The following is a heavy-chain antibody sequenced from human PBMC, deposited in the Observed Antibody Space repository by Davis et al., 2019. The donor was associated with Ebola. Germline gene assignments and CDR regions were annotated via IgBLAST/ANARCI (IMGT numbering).Heavy chain of an antibody. D-gene: IGHD1-7*01. CDR2: ISYDGGHN. Sequence: PGGSLRLSCAAPGFTFRNYDMHWVRQAPGKGLEWVAVISYDGGHNFYVDSVKDRFTDSRDDSKNTLYLQMNRLRVEDTAVYYCAGNYAKSAFDMWRPGTMVTVSS. V-gene: IGHV3-30*03. CDR1: GFTFRNYD. J-gene: IGHJ3*02. CDR3: AGNYAKSAFDM.